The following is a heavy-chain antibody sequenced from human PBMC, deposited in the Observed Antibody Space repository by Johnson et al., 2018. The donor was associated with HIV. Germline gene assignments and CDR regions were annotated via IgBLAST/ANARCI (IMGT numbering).Heavy chain of an antibody. CDR3: SKEGSIAAAGNDAFDM. D-gene: IGHD6-13*01. J-gene: IGHJ3*02. V-gene: IGHV3-23*04. Sequence: VQLVESGGGVVQPGRSLRLSCAASGFTFSSYAMSWVRQAPGKGLEWVSAISGSGGSTYYADSVKGRSPISRDNSKNTLYLQMNSLRAEDTAVYYCSKEGSIAAAGNDAFDMWGQGTLVTVSS. CDR1: GFTFSSYA. CDR2: ISGSGGST.